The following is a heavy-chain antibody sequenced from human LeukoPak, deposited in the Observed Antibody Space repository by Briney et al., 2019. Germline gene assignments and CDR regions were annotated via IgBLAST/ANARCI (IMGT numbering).Heavy chain of an antibody. V-gene: IGHV3-23*01. J-gene: IGHJ4*02. CDR1: GFTFSSHG. CDR3: AKISTVTTNFDY. CDR2: VTGSGGTT. Sequence: GGSLRLSCAASGFTFSSHGMNWVRQAPGKGLEWVSGVTGSGGTTYYADSVKGRFTISRDNSKNRLFLQMNSLRAEDTAVYYCAKISTVTTNFDYWGQGTLVTVSS. D-gene: IGHD4-17*01.